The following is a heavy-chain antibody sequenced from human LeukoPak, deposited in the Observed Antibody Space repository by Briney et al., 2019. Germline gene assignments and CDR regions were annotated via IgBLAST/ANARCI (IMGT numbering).Heavy chain of an antibody. CDR2: IKSKTDGGTT. CDR1: GFTFDDYG. CDR3: ATVVYAAFDI. J-gene: IGHJ3*02. V-gene: IGHV3-15*01. Sequence: GGSLRLSCAASGFTFDDYGMSWVRQAPGKGLEWVGLIKSKTDGGTTDYAAPVKGRFTISRDESENTVFLQMNSLRTEDTALYYCATVVYAAFDIRGQGTMVTVSS. D-gene: IGHD1-14*01.